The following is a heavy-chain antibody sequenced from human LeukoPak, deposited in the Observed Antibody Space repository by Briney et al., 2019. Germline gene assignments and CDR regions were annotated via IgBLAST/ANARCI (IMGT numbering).Heavy chain of an antibody. Sequence: SETLSLTCTVSGGSISSGSHYWSWIRQPAGKGLEWIGRIYTSGSTNYNPSLKSRVTISVDTSKNQFSLKLSSVTAADTAVYYCARAGYFDWGPFDYWGQGTLVTVSS. D-gene: IGHD3-9*01. CDR3: ARAGYFDWGPFDY. J-gene: IGHJ4*02. V-gene: IGHV4-61*02. CDR1: GGSISSGSHY. CDR2: IYTSGST.